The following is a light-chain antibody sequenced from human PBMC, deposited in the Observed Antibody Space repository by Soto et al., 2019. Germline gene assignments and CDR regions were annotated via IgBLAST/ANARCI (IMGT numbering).Light chain of an antibody. CDR3: QQYKNWPPLT. V-gene: IGKV3-15*01. CDR2: GAF. Sequence: EIVMTQSPATLSVSPGETATLSCRASQSVSYNLAWYQQKPGQGPRLLIYGAFTRATGIPARFSGSGSGTEFTLTITSLQSEDFAVYYCQQYKNWPPLTFGGGTTVEIK. CDR1: QSVSYN. J-gene: IGKJ4*01.